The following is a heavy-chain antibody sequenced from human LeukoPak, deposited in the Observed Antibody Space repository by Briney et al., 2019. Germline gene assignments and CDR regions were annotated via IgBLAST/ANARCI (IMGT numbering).Heavy chain of an antibody. V-gene: IGHV3-21*01. D-gene: IGHD6-13*01. CDR2: ISSSSSYI. J-gene: IGHJ4*02. Sequence: GGSLRLSCAASGFTFSSYSMNWVRQAPGKGLEWVSSISSSSSYIYYADSVKGRFTISRDNAKNSLYLQMNSLRAEDTAVYYCARPGGSSWFLDYWGQGTLVTVSS. CDR3: ARPGGSSWFLDY. CDR1: GFTFSSYS.